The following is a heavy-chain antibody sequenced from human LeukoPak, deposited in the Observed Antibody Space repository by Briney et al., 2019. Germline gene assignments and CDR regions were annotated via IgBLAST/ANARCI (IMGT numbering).Heavy chain of an antibody. CDR1: GYTFTSYG. Sequence: GASVKVSCKASGYTFTSYGISWVRQAPGQGLEWMGWISAYNGNTNYAQKFQGRVTMTRDTSTGTVYMELSRLRSDDTAVYYCAREGLRSIAARRGTRDYMDVWGKGTTVIVSS. CDR3: AREGLRSIAARRGTRDYMDV. V-gene: IGHV1-18*01. CDR2: ISAYNGNT. J-gene: IGHJ6*03. D-gene: IGHD6-6*01.